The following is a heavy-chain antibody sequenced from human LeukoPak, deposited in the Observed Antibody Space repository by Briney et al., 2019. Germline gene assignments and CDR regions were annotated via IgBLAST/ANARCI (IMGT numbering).Heavy chain of an antibody. J-gene: IGHJ5*02. D-gene: IGHD6-13*01. CDR2: IIPIFGTA. CDR1: GGTFSSYA. V-gene: IGHV1-69*06. Sequence: RASVKVSCKASGGTFSSYAISWVRQAPGQGLEWMGGIIPIFGTANYAQKFQGRVTITADKSTSTAHMELSSLRSEDTAVYYCARGIAAAGMDWFDPWGQGTLVTVSS. CDR3: ARGIAAAGMDWFDP.